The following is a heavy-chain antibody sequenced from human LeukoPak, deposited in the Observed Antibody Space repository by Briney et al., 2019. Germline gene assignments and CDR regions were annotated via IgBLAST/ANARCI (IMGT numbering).Heavy chain of an antibody. D-gene: IGHD4/OR15-4a*01. Sequence: PSETLSLTCTVSGGSISASHYWGWIRQPPGKGLEWIGSISYSRRTYYDPSLKSRVTISVDTSKNLFSLRLSSVTAADTALYYCARHAAFADYQSHLTHFDYWGQGTLVTVSS. CDR1: GGSISASHY. CDR3: ARHAAFADYQSHLTHFDY. CDR2: ISYSRRT. V-gene: IGHV4-39*01. J-gene: IGHJ4*02.